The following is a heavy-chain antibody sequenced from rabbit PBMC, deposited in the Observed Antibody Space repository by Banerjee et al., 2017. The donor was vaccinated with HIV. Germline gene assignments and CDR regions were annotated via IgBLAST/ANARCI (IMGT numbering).Heavy chain of an antibody. J-gene: IGHJ4*01. D-gene: IGHD4-1*01. CDR3: ARDLAGVIGWNFGL. CDR2: IYNGDGST. Sequence: QEQLEESGGDLVKPEGSLTLTCTASGFSFSNRYVMCWVRQAPGKGPEWIACIYNGDGSTYYASWVNDRFTISRSTSLNTVTLQMTSLTAADTATYFCARDLAGVIGWNFGLWGPGTLVTVS. CDR1: GFSFSNRYV. V-gene: IGHV1S47*01.